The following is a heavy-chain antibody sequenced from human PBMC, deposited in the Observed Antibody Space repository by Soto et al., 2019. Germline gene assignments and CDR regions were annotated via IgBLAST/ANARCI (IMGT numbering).Heavy chain of an antibody. CDR3: VRDLLGSGGHFDY. Sequence: RHCSAAAEGNIISLGVRWISKEQGKGLEWVAHIWYDGSNTYYADSVKGRFTISRDNSRNTLYLQMNSLRAEDTAVYHCVRDLLGSGGHFDYWGQGT. J-gene: IGHJ4*02. CDR2: IWYDGSNT. D-gene: IGHD7-27*01. CDR1: EGNIISLG. V-gene: IGHV3-33*01.